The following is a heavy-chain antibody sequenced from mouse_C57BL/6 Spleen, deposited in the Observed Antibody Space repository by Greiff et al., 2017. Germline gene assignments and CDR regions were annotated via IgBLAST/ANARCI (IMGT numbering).Heavy chain of an antibody. V-gene: IGHV1-64*01. D-gene: IGHD2-12*01. CDR3: AREDDAMDF. CDR2: IHPKGGSN. Sequence: VQLQQPGAELVKPGASVKLSCKASGYTFTSYWMHWVKQRPGQGLEWIGMIHPKGGSNNYNEKFKSKATLTVDKSYSTVYMQISSLTSEYSAVYYCAREDDAMDFWGQGTSVTVSS. CDR1: GYTFTSYW. J-gene: IGHJ4*01.